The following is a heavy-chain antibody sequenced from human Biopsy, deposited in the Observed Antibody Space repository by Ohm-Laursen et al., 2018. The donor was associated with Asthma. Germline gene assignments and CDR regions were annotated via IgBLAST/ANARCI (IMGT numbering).Heavy chain of an antibody. CDR1: GDSIDSGDYS. J-gene: IGHJ4*02. V-gene: IGHV4-30-2*06. Sequence: SETLSLTCAVSGDSIDSGDYSWTWIRQSPGVGLEWIGYIYRNGDTYYNPTLKNRVTISIDRSKNQFSLRLRSVTAADTAVYYCARGWNCGGDCYSLGSWGQGTLVTVSS. CDR3: ARGWNCGGDCYSLGS. CDR2: IYRNGDT. D-gene: IGHD2-21*02.